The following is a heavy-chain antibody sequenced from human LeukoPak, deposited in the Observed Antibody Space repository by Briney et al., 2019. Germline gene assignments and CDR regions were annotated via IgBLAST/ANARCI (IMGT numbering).Heavy chain of an antibody. CDR2: IRYDGSNR. Sequence: PGGSLRLSCAASGFTFSSYGMHWVRQAPGKGLEWVAFIRYDGSNRYYADSVKGRVTISRDNSKNTLYLQMNSLRAEDTAVYYCAKDFGCSSTSCYRSYYYYMDVWGKGTTVTVSS. CDR3: AKDFGCSSTSCYRSYYYYMDV. D-gene: IGHD2-2*01. CDR1: GFTFSSYG. V-gene: IGHV3-30*02. J-gene: IGHJ6*03.